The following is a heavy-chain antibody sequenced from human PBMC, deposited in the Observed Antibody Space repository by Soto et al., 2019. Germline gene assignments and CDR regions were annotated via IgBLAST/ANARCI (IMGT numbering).Heavy chain of an antibody. V-gene: IGHV3-30-3*01. D-gene: IGHD2-15*01. J-gene: IGHJ4*02. CDR3: AREHRERWLLKCHFDY. Sequence: QVQLVESGGGVVQPGRSLRLSCAASGFTFSSYAMHWVRQAPGKGLEWVAVISYDGSNKYYADSVKGRFTISRDDSKNTMYMQMNSLRAADTAVYYCAREHRERWLLKCHFDYWGQGTLVTAS. CDR2: ISYDGSNK. CDR1: GFTFSSYA.